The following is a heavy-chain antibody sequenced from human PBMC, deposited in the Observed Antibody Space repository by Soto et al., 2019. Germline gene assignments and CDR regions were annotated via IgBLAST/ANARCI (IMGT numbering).Heavy chain of an antibody. V-gene: IGHV1-18*01. CDR1: GYTFTSYG. D-gene: IGHD2-15*01. J-gene: IGHJ3*02. Sequence: ASVKVSCKASGYTFTSYGISWVRQAPGQGLEWMGWISAYNGNTNYAQKLQGRVTMTTDTSTSTAYMELRSLRSDDTAVYYCAREAPSCSGGSCYADAFEIWGQGTMVTVSS. CDR3: AREAPSCSGGSCYADAFEI. CDR2: ISAYNGNT.